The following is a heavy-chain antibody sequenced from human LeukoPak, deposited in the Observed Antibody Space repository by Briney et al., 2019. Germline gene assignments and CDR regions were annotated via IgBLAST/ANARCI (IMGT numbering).Heavy chain of an antibody. CDR3: VRSIGA. Sequence: HAGGSLRLSCAASGFTFTSYWMNWVLQAPGKGLEWVGNIKPDGSQTYYVDSVKGRFTISRDNAKNSASLQLNSLRAEDTAVYFCVRSIGAWGQGTLVTVSS. J-gene: IGHJ5*02. V-gene: IGHV3-7*03. D-gene: IGHD2-21*01. CDR1: GFTFTSYW. CDR2: IKPDGSQT.